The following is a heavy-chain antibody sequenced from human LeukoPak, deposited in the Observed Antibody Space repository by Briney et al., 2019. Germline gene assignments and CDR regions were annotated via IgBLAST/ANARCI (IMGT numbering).Heavy chain of an antibody. CDR3: ARATYYYDSSGYYVGLGFDY. J-gene: IGHJ4*02. CDR2: ITWNGGST. Sequence: GGSLRLSCAASGFTFDDYGMTWVRQVPGKGLEWVSGITWNGGSTGYADSMKGRFTISRDNAKNSLYLQMNSLRDEDTAVYYCARATYYYDSSGYYVGLGFDYWGQGTLVTVSS. V-gene: IGHV3-20*04. D-gene: IGHD3-22*01. CDR1: GFTFDDYG.